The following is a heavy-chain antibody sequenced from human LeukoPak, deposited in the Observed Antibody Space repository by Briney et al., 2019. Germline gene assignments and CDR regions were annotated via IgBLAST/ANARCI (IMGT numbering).Heavy chain of an antibody. CDR3: ARDGSRGISWTDY. D-gene: IGHD6-13*01. CDR2: ISWNSGSI. J-gene: IGHJ4*02. CDR1: GFTFDDYA. Sequence: PGRSLRLSCAASGFTFDDYAMHWVRQAPGKGLEWVSGISWNSGSIGYADSVKGRFTISRDNAKNSLYLQMNSLRAEDTAVYYCARDGSRGISWTDYWGQGTLVTVSS. V-gene: IGHV3-9*01.